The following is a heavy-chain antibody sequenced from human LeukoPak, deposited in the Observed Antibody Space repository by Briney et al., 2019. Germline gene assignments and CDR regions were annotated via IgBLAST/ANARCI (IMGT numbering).Heavy chain of an antibody. CDR3: VRALVQLELNWFDP. V-gene: IGHV4-59*01. J-gene: IGHJ5*02. CDR1: GGSISSYY. D-gene: IGHD1-1*01. CDR2: IYYSGST. Sequence: SETLSLTCTVSGGSISSYYWSWIRQPPGKGLEWIGYIYYSGSTNYNPSLKSRVTISVDTSKNQFSLKLSSVTAADTAVYYCVRALVQLELNWFDPWGQGTLVTVSS.